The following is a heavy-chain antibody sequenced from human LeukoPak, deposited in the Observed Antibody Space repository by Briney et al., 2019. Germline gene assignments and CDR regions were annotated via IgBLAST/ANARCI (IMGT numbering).Heavy chain of an antibody. J-gene: IGHJ6*02. CDR3: ATEAGYGDPQTATYYYGMDV. CDR1: GYTLTELS. CDR2: FDPEDGET. D-gene: IGHD4-17*01. V-gene: IGHV1-24*01. Sequence: ASVKVSCKVSGYTLTELSMHWVRQAPGKGLEWMGGFDPEDGETIYAQKFQGRVTMTEDTSTDTAYMELSSLRSEDTAVYYCATEAGYGDPQTATYYYGMDVWGQGTTVTVSS.